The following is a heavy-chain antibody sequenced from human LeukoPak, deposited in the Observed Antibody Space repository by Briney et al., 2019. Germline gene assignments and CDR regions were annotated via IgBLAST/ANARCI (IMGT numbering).Heavy chain of an antibody. V-gene: IGHV3-66*01. J-gene: IGHJ4*02. CDR1: GYTVSSTF. D-gene: IGHD2-15*01. CDR3: ARAVGVVDCSASSCKPYYFDY. Sequence: GGSLRLSCAATGYTVSSTFMNWVRQAPGKGLEWVSLLSSGGDTFYADSVKGRFTLSRDNSRNTVYLQMNSLRAEDTAVYFCARAVGVVDCSASSCKPYYFDYWGQGALVTVSS. CDR2: LSSGGDT.